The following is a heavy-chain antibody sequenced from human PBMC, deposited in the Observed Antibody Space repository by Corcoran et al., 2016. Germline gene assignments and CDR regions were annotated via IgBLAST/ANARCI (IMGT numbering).Heavy chain of an antibody. CDR3: ARGISSGWYVDY. D-gene: IGHD6-19*01. CDR2: IYYSGST. Sequence: QVQLQESGPGLVKPSETLSLTCTVSGGSVSSGSYYWSWIRQPPGKGLEWIGYIYYSGSTNYNPSLKSRVTISVDTSKNQFSLKLSSVTAADTAVYYCARGISSGWYVDYWGQGTLVTVSS. CDR1: GGSVSSGSYY. J-gene: IGHJ4*02. V-gene: IGHV4-61*01.